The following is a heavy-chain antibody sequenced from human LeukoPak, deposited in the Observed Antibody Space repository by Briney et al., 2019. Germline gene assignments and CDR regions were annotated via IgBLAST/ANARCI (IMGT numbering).Heavy chain of an antibody. Sequence: ASVKVSCKASGYTSTSYDINWVRQATGQGLEWMGWMNPNSGNTGYAQKFQGRVTITRNTSISTAYMEPSSLRSEDTAVYYCARGLSSSWYIYYYYYMDVWGKGTTVTVSS. J-gene: IGHJ6*03. CDR1: GYTSTSYD. V-gene: IGHV1-8*01. CDR3: ARGLSSSWYIYYYYYMDV. D-gene: IGHD6-13*01. CDR2: MNPNSGNT.